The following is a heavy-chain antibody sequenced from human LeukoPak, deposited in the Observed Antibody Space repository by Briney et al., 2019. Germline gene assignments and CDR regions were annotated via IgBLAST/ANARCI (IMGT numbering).Heavy chain of an antibody. J-gene: IGHJ3*02. CDR2: ISGSGGST. CDR1: GFTFSSYA. V-gene: IGHV3-23*01. CDR3: AKDMKPYYYGSGRGAFDI. D-gene: IGHD3-10*01. Sequence: GGPLRLSCAASGFTFSSYAMSWVRQAPGRGLEWVSAISGSGGSTYYADSVKGRFTISRDNSKNALYLQMNSLRAEDTAVYYCAKDMKPYYYGSGRGAFDIWGQGTMVTVSS.